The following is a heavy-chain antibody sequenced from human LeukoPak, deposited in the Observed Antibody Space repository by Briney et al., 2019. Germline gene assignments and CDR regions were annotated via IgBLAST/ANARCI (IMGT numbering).Heavy chain of an antibody. CDR2: IYYSGST. D-gene: IGHD3-22*01. V-gene: IGHV4-59*01. CDR3: AGLHYYDSSGYDPYWYFDL. J-gene: IGHJ2*01. Sequence: SETLSLTCTVSGGSISSYYWSWIRQPPGKGLEWIGDIYYSGSTNYNTSLKSRVTISVDTSKNQFSLKLSSVTAADTAVYYCAGLHYYDSSGYDPYWYFDLWGRGTLVTVSS. CDR1: GGSISSYY.